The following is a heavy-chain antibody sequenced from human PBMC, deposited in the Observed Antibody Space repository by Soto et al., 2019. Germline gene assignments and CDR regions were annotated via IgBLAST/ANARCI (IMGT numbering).Heavy chain of an antibody. CDR3: ARTTAANHLNY. V-gene: IGHV4-34*01. D-gene: IGHD1-1*01. CDR2: THHSGST. Sequence: SETLSLTCAVYGGSLSGNYWGWIRQPPGKGLEWIGETHHSGSTAYSPSLKSRVTISVDTSRNQFSLKLNSVTAADTAVYYCARTTAANHLNYWSQGTLVTVSS. J-gene: IGHJ4*02. CDR1: GGSLSGNY.